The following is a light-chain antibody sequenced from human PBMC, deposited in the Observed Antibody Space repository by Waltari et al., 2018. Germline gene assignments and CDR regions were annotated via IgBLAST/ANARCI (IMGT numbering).Light chain of an antibody. J-gene: IGKJ2*01. CDR1: QTISYS. CDR3: QQYNSYSPT. CDR2: KAS. Sequence: DIQMTQSPSTLSASVGATVTITCRASQTISYSLTWYQHKPGKAPKLLIYKASSLETGVPSRFSGSGYGTEFTLTISSLQPDDFATYYCQQYNSYSPTFGQGTKLEIK. V-gene: IGKV1-5*03.